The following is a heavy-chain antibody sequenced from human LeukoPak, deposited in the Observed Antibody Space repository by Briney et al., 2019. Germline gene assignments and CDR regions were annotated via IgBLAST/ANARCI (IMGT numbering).Heavy chain of an antibody. J-gene: IGHJ4*02. CDR2: ISWNSGSI. D-gene: IGHD2-2*01. CDR3: AKAGYCSSTSCAFDY. CDR1: GFTFSSYA. V-gene: IGHV3-9*01. Sequence: GGSLRLSCAASGFTFSSYAMSWVRQAPGKGLEWVSGISWNSGSIGYADSVKGRFTISRDNAKNSLYLQMNSLRAEDTALYYCAKAGYCSSTSCAFDYWGQGTLVTVSS.